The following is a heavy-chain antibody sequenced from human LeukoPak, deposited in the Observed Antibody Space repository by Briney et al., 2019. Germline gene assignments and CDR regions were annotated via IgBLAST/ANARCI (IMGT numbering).Heavy chain of an antibody. V-gene: IGHV3-11*01. J-gene: IGHJ4*02. Sequence: GGSLRLSCAASGFTFSDYYMSWIRQAPGKGLEWVSYISSSGSTIYYADSVKGRFTISRDNAKNSLYLQMNSLRAEDTAVYYCASDISYYYGSGSYFHDYWGQGTLVTVSP. D-gene: IGHD3-10*01. CDR2: ISSSGSTI. CDR1: GFTFSDYY. CDR3: ASDISYYYGSGSYFHDY.